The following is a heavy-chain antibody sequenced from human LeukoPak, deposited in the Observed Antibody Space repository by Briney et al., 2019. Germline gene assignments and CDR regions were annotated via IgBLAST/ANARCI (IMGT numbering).Heavy chain of an antibody. J-gene: IGHJ4*02. Sequence: PGGSLRLSCAASGFAFSSYSMNWVRQAPGKGLERVSSISSSSSYIYYADSVKGRFTISRDNAKNSLYLQMNSLRAEDTAVYYCASQKTIPDDYWGQGTLVTVSS. CDR3: ASQKTIPDDY. CDR1: GFAFSSYS. V-gene: IGHV3-21*01. CDR2: ISSSSSYI. D-gene: IGHD3-3*01.